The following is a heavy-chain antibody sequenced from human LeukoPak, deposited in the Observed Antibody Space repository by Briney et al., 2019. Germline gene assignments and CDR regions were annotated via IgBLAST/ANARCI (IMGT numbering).Heavy chain of an antibody. J-gene: IGHJ5*02. CDR1: GYTLTELS. CDR3: ATVNSRYHQLLYEPLVVFDP. V-gene: IGHV1-24*01. D-gene: IGHD2-2*02. Sequence: ASVKVSCKVSGYTLTELSMHWVRQAPGKGLEWMGGFDTEAGETIYAQKFQGRVTMTEDTSTDTAYMELSSLRSEDTAVYYCATVNSRYHQLLYEPLVVFDPWGQGTLVTVSS. CDR2: FDTEAGET.